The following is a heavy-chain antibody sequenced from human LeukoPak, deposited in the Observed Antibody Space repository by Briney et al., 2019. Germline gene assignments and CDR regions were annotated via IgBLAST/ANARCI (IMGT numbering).Heavy chain of an antibody. CDR3: ARDRHIAAAGYYFDY. CDR2: IADDGKDK. D-gene: IGHD6-25*01. J-gene: IGHJ4*02. V-gene: IGHV3-30*04. Sequence: GGSLRLSCAASGFTFSTYPIHWVRQAPGKGLEWVAVIADDGKDKHYVESVKGRFTISRDNSKNTLYLQMDSLRVEDTAVYYCARDRHIAAAGYYFDYWGQGTLVTVSS. CDR1: GFTFSTYP.